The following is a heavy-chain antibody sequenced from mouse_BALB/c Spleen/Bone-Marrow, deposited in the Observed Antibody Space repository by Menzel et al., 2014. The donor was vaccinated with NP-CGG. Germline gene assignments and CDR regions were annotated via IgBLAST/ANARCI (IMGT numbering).Heavy chain of an antibody. V-gene: IGHV4-1*02. D-gene: IGHD1-2*01. CDR2: INPDSSTI. Sequence: KLLESGGGLVQPGGSLKLSCATSGFDFSRYWMSWVRQAPGKGLEWIGEINPDSSTINYTPSLKDKFIISRDNAKNTLYLQMSKVRSEDTALYYCARMHYYGYVAYWGQGTLVTVSA. J-gene: IGHJ3*01. CDR1: GFDFSRYW. CDR3: ARMHYYGYVAY.